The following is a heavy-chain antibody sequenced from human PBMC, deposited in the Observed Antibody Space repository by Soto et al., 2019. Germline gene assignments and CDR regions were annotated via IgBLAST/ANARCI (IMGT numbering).Heavy chain of an antibody. Sequence: PSETLSLTCIVSGGSISSSSYYWGWIRQPPGKGLEWIGSIYYSGSTYYNPSLKSRVTISVDTSKNQFSLKLSSVTAADTAVYYCAGEAAAGTCWFDPWGQGTQVTVSS. V-gene: IGHV4-39*01. CDR1: GGSISSSSYY. J-gene: IGHJ5*02. CDR2: IYYSGST. CDR3: AGEAAAGTCWFDP. D-gene: IGHD6-13*01.